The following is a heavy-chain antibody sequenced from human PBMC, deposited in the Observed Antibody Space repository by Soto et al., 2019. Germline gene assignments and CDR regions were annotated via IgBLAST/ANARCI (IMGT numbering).Heavy chain of an antibody. Sequence: SVKVSCKASGGTFSSYAISWVRQAPGQGLEWMGGIIPIFGTANYAQKFQGRVTITADESTSTAYMELSSLRSEDTAVYYCARDQLDEGYFDDWGQGTLVTVSS. CDR1: GGTFSSYA. D-gene: IGHD6-13*01. CDR3: ARDQLDEGYFDD. CDR2: IIPIFGTA. V-gene: IGHV1-69*13. J-gene: IGHJ4*02.